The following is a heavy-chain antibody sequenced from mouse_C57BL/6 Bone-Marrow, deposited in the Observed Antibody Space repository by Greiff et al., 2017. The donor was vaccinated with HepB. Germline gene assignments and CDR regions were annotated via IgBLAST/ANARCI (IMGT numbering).Heavy chain of an antibody. CDR3: TREGHWFAY. CDR1: GFTFSSYA. V-gene: IGHV5-9-1*02. CDR2: ISSGGDYI. J-gene: IGHJ3*01. Sequence: EVHLVESGEGLVKPGGPLKLSCAASGFTFSSYAMSWVRQTPEKRLEWVAYISSGGDYIYYADTVKGRFTISRDNARNTLYLQMSSLKSEDTAMYYCTREGHWFAYWGQGTLVTVSA. D-gene: IGHD3-3*01.